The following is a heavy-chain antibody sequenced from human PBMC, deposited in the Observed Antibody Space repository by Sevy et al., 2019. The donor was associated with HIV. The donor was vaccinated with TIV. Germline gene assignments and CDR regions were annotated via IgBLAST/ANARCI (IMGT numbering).Heavy chain of an antibody. Sequence: GGSLRLSCAASGFTVNSNYMTWVRQAPGKWLEWVTTVSYDGSNTYYADSVKGRFAVFRDNSRNLLNLQMNNLRPEDTAVYYCALERLSSDVAEYFQNWGQGTPVTVSS. CDR2: VSYDGSNT. CDR3: ALERLSSDVAEYFQN. CDR1: GFTVNSNY. D-gene: IGHD1-1*01. J-gene: IGHJ1*01. V-gene: IGHV3-30*09.